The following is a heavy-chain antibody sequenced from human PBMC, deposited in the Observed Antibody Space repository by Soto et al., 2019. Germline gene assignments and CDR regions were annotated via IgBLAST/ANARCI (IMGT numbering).Heavy chain of an antibody. CDR1: GGSLSGHY. CDR3: ARGGDHVLEYSSGWFWDY. V-gene: IGHV4-34*01. D-gene: IGHD6-19*01. CDR2: INYSGST. Sequence: QVQLKQWGAGLLKPSETLSLTCAVYGGSLSGHYWSWIRQPPGKGLEWIGEINYSGSTNYNPSLKSRVTISVDTSKNQFSLKLSSVTAADTAVYYCARGGDHVLEYSSGWFWDYWGQGTLVTVSS. J-gene: IGHJ4*02.